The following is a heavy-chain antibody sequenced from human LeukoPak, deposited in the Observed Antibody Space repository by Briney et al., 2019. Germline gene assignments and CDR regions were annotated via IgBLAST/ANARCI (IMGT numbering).Heavy chain of an antibody. CDR2: IYGGGST. CDR3: ARDQSSGGVDY. Sequence: GGSLRLSCAASGFTVSSNHMNWVRQAPGKGLEWVSVIYGGGSTYYADSVKGRFTISRHNSKNTLYLQMNSLRAEDAAVYYCARDQSSGGVDYWGQGTLVTVSS. CDR1: GFTVSSNH. D-gene: IGHD3-10*01. J-gene: IGHJ4*02. V-gene: IGHV3-53*04.